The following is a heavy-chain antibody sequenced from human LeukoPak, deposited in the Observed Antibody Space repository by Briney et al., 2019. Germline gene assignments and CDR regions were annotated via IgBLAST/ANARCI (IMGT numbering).Heavy chain of an antibody. Sequence: SETLSLTCIVSGGSIDSGSFYWAWIRQPPGEGLEWIGSLHYSGSTYYNPSLKSRVTISVDTAKNQFSLRLNSVAAADTAVYYCARGDRLHAGGNGPDYWGQGILVTVSS. J-gene: IGHJ4*02. V-gene: IGHV4-39*01. CDR2: LHYSGST. CDR3: ARGDRLHAGGNGPDY. D-gene: IGHD4-23*01. CDR1: GGSIDSGSFY.